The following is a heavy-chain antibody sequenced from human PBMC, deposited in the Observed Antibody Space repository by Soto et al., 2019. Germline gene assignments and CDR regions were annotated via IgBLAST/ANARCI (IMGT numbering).Heavy chain of an antibody. D-gene: IGHD2-21*02. V-gene: IGHV2-5*02. CDR1: GFSLSTGGMG. CDR3: VHSRCGGDCLQSYSSHYYYGMDI. CDR2: IYWDGDR. Sequence: SGPTLVNPTQTLTLTCTFSGFSLSTGGMGVGWIRQPPGKALEWLALIYWDGDRRYSPSLMNRLTIAKDTSKNQVVLTMTNMDPVDTATYYCVHSRCGGDCLQSYSSHYYYGMDIWGQRTTVTVSS. J-gene: IGHJ6*02.